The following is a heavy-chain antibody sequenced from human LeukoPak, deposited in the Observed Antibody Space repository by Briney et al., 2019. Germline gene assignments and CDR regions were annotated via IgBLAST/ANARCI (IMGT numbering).Heavy chain of an antibody. Sequence: GGSLRLSCAASGFSFSSYSMNWVRQAPGKGLEWVSYTSGSGNAKHYTDSVKGRFTISRDNGKNALYLQMNSLRAEDTAVYFCARDYVYAFDYWGQGTLVTVSS. V-gene: IGHV3-48*01. CDR1: GFSFSSYS. CDR2: TSGSGNAK. CDR3: ARDYVYAFDY. D-gene: IGHD2/OR15-2a*01. J-gene: IGHJ4*02.